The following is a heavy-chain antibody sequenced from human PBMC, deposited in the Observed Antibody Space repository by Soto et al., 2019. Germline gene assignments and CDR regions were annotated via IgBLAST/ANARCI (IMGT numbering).Heavy chain of an antibody. D-gene: IGHD2-15*01. CDR3: AGGIVVVVAATREYFQH. CDR1: GFTFSSYA. V-gene: IGHV3-23*01. J-gene: IGHJ1*01. Sequence: EVQLLESGGGLVQPGGSLRLSCAASGFTFSSYAMSWVRQAPGKGLEWVSAISGSGGSTYYADSVKGRFTISRDNPKNTLNLQMNSLRAEDTAVYYCAGGIVVVVAATREYFQHWGQGTLVTVSS. CDR2: ISGSGGST.